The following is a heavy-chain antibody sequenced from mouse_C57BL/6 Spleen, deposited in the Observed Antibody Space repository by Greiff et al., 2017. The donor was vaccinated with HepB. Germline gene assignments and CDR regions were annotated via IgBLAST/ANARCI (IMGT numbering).Heavy chain of an antibody. V-gene: IGHV1-69*01. J-gene: IGHJ4*01. CDR1: GYTFTSYW. CDR2: IDPSDSYT. D-gene: IGHD1-1*01. Sequence: QVQLQQPGAELVMPGASVKLSCKASGYTFTSYWMHWVKQRPGQGLEWIGEIDPSDSYTNYNQKFKGKSTLTVDKSSSTAYMQLSSLTSEDSAVYYCARRDYYGSRGFDYYAMDYWGQGTSVTVSS. CDR3: ARRDYYGSRGFDYYAMDY.